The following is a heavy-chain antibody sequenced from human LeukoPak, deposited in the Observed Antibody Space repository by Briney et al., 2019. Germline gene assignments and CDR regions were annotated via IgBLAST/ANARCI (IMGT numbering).Heavy chain of an antibody. J-gene: IGHJ4*02. V-gene: IGHV4-30-2*01. CDR2: IYQSGST. Sequence: SETLSLTCAVSGGSISSGGYSCGWIRQPPGMGLEWIGYIYQSGSTYYNPSLKSRVTISVDRSKNQFSLKLSSVTAADTAVYYCARVVLWFGELSSFDYWGQGTLVTVSS. D-gene: IGHD3-10*01. CDR1: GGSISSGGYS. CDR3: ARVVLWFGELSSFDY.